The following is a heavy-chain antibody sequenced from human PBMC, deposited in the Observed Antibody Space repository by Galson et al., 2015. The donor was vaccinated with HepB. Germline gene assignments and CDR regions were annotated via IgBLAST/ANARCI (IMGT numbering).Heavy chain of an antibody. CDR2: ISTYNRDT. CDR3: ARARYSTSPPDS. Sequence: SVKVSCKASGYTFSSYSITWVRQAPGQGLEWMGWISTYNRDTKYAQKFQGRVTMTADTSTSTAYMELRSLRSDDTAVYYCARARYSTSPPDSWGQGTLVTVSS. CDR1: GYTFSSYS. V-gene: IGHV1-18*01. J-gene: IGHJ5*01. D-gene: IGHD2-2*01.